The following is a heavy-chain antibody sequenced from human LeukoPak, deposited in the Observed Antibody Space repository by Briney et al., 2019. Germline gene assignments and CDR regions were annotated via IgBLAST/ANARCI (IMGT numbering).Heavy chain of an antibody. D-gene: IGHD1-26*01. CDR3: VYSGSYFGVY. CDR1: GFTFSSYL. V-gene: IGHV3-74*01. Sequence: PGGSLTLSCPASGFTFSSYLMHWLRQAPGKGLVWVSRINSDGSSTSYADSVKGRFTISRDNAKNTLYLQMNSLRAEDTAVYYCVYSGSYFGVYWGQGTLVTVSS. CDR2: INSDGSST. J-gene: IGHJ4*02.